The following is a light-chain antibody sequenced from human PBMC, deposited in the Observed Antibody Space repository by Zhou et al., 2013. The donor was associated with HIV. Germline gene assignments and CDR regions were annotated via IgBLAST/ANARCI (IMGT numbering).Light chain of an antibody. J-gene: IGKJ4*01. CDR3: QQYDNWPPLT. CDR1: QSVSSY. CDR2: DAS. Sequence: EIVLTQSPATLSLSPGERATLSCRASQSVSSYLAWYQQKPGQPPRLLIYDASTRATGVPVRFSGSGSGTEFTLTIAGLQSEDVAVYYCQQYDNWPPLTFGGGTKVEIK. V-gene: IGKV3-15*01.